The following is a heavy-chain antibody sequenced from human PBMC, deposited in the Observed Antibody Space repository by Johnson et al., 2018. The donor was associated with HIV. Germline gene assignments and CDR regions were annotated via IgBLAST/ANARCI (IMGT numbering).Heavy chain of an antibody. Sequence: QVQLVESGGGVVQPGRSLRLSCAASGFSFTKYAMHWVRQAPGKGLEWVSVIYSGGSTYYADSVKGRFTISRDSSKNTLYLQMNSLRAEDTAVYYCARLEELLRAFDIWGQGTMVTVSS. D-gene: IGHD1-26*01. CDR3: ARLEELLRAFDI. CDR2: IYSGGST. CDR1: GFSFTKYA. J-gene: IGHJ3*02. V-gene: IGHV3-NL1*01.